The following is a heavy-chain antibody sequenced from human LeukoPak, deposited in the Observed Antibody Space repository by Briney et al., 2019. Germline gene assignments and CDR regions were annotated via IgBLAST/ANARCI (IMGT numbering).Heavy chain of an antibody. CDR2: IDTDGSNT. V-gene: IGHV3-74*01. J-gene: IGHJ4*02. CDR1: GFTFSRHW. CDR3: ARNNWGIDY. D-gene: IGHD7-27*01. Sequence: PGGSLRLSRAASGFTFSRHWMHWVRQAPGKGPVWVSRIDTDGSNTGYADSVKGRFTISRDNAKNTLYLQMNSLRAEDTAVYYCARNNWGIDYWGQGTLVTVSS.